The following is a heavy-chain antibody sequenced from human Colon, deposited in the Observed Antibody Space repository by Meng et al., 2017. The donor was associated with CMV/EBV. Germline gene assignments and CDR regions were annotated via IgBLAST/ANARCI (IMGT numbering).Heavy chain of an antibody. D-gene: IGHD2-2*02. CDR1: YA. CDR3: ARGGLGYCSSTSCYTGIWFDY. Sequence: YAISWVRQAPGQGLEWMGGIIPIFGTANYAQKFQGRVTITTDESTSTAYMELSSLRTEDTAVYYCARGGLGYCSSTSCYTGIWFDYWGQGTLVTVSS. J-gene: IGHJ4*02. CDR2: IIPIFGTA. V-gene: IGHV1-69*05.